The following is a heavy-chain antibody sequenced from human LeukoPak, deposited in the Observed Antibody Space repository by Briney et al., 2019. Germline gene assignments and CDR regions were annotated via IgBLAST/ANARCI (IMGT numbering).Heavy chain of an antibody. Sequence: GQSLRLSCAVSGFTLKTYDMHCVRQAPGEGPEWIAYFGISGTIYYADSVRGRFTISRDNAKNSLFLQMNSLRVDDTAIYYCAGFGVYPYWGQGTPVTVSS. J-gene: IGHJ4*02. D-gene: IGHD5/OR15-5a*01. CDR2: FGISGTI. V-gene: IGHV3-48*01. CDR1: GFTLKTYD. CDR3: AGFGVYPY.